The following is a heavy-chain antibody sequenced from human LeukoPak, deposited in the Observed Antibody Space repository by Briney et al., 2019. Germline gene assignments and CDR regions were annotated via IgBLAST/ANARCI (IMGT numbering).Heavy chain of an antibody. V-gene: IGHV4-30-2*01. Sequence: TPSETLSLTCAVSGGSISSGGYSWSWIRQPPGKGLEWIGYIYHSGSTYYNPSLKSRVTISVDRSKNQFSLKLSSVTAADTAVYYCARGDGSGTQVGYWGQGTLVTVSS. J-gene: IGHJ4*02. D-gene: IGHD3-10*01. CDR2: IYHSGST. CDR3: ARGDGSGTQVGY. CDR1: GGSISSGGYS.